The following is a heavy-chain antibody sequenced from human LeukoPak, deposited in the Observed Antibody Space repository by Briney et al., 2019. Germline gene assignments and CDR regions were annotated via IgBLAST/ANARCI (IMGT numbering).Heavy chain of an antibody. CDR3: ARDRRYYASGSYSRSLDY. CDR1: GFTFSDYY. Sequence: GGSLRLSCAASGFTFSDYYMSWIRQAPGKGLEWVSYISSSGSTIYYADSVKGRFTISRDNAKNSLYLQMTSLRAEDTAVYYCARDRRYYASGSYSRSLDYWGQGTLVTVSS. D-gene: IGHD3-10*01. V-gene: IGHV3-11*01. CDR2: ISSSGSTI. J-gene: IGHJ4*02.